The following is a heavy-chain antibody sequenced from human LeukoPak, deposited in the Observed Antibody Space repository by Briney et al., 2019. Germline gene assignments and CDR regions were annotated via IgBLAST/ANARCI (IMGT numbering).Heavy chain of an antibody. V-gene: IGHV3-11*04. J-gene: IGHJ3*02. CDR1: GFTFSDYY. Sequence: GGSLRLSCAASGFTFSDYYMSWIRQAPGKGLEWVSYITSSDSTIYYADSVKGRFTISRDNGKNSLYLQMNSLRAEDTAVFYCARGPILGYGFDIWGQGTVVTVSS. CDR3: ARGPILGYGFDI. CDR2: ITSSDSTI. D-gene: IGHD3-10*01.